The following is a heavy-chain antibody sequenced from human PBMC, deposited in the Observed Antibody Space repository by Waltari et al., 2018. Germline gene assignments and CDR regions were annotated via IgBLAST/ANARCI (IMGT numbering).Heavy chain of an antibody. CDR2: IYHSGST. Sequence: QVQLQESGPGLVKPSETLSLTCTVSGGSISSYYWSWIRQPPGKGLEWIGYIYHSGSTYYNPSLKSRVTISVDRSKNQFSLKLSSVTAADTAVYYCARGIAAHPYFDYWGQGTLVTVSS. CDR3: ARGIAAHPYFDY. D-gene: IGHD6-6*01. V-gene: IGHV4-59*12. J-gene: IGHJ4*02. CDR1: GGSISSYY.